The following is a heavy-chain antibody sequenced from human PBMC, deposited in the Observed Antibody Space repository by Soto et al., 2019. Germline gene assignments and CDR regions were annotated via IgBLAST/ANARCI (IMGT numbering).Heavy chain of an antibody. J-gene: IGHJ4*02. V-gene: IGHV1-3*01. CDR3: ARDRGGSYAY. D-gene: IGHD1-26*01. CDR2: INAGNSNT. Sequence: QVQLVQSGAEVKKPGASVKVSCKASGYTFTSYAMHWVRQAPGQRLEWMGWINAGNSNTKYSQKFQGRVTITRDTSASTAYMELSSLRSEDTAVYYCARDRGGSYAYWGQGTLVTVSS. CDR1: GYTFTSYA.